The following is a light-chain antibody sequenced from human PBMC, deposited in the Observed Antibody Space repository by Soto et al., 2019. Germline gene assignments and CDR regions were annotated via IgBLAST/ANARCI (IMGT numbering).Light chain of an antibody. CDR2: EGS. CDR3: CSYAGSSTYV. Sequence: SVLTQPASVSGSPGQSITISCTGTSSDVGSYNLVSWYQQHPGKAPKLMIYEGSKRPSGVSNRFSGSKSGNTASLTTSGLQAEDEADYYCCSYAGSSTYVFGTGTKVTVL. J-gene: IGLJ1*01. V-gene: IGLV2-23*01. CDR1: SSDVGSYNL.